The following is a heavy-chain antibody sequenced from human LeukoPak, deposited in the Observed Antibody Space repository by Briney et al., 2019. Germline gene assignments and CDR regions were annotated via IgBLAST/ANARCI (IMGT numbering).Heavy chain of an antibody. Sequence: PGGSLRLPCAASGFAFADYAMHWVRQIPGKGLECVAHIHADGGRTFYADSVKGRFTVFRDNAKNPLFLQMDSLTSDDTAFYYCSTWAFYHGLDVWGQGATVIVSS. J-gene: IGHJ6*02. CDR2: IHADGGRT. D-gene: IGHD2/OR15-2a*01. CDR3: STWAFYHGLDV. V-gene: IGHV3-43*02. CDR1: GFAFADYA.